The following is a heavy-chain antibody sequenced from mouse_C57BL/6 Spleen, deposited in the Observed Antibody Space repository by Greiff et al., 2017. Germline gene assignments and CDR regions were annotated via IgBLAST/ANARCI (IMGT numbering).Heavy chain of an antibody. D-gene: IGHD1-1*01. CDR2: ISDGGSYT. V-gene: IGHV5-4*01. J-gene: IGHJ4*01. CDR1: GFTFSSYA. Sequence: EVQLQESGGGLVKPGGSLKLSCAASGFTFSSYAMSWVRQTPEKRLEWVATISDGGSYTYYPDNVKGRFTISRDNAKNNLYLPMSHLKSEDTAMYYCAREYYYGSSYYAMDYWGQGTSVTVSA. CDR3: AREYYYGSSYYAMDY.